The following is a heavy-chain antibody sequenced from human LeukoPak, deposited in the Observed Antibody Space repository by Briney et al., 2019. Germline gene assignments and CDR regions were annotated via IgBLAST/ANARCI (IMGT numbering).Heavy chain of an antibody. CDR1: GFTFSSYG. D-gene: IGHD2-2*02. CDR2: ISYDGSNK. J-gene: IGHJ4*02. Sequence: GGSLRLSCAASGFTFSSYGMHWVRQAPGKGLEWVAVISYDGSNKYYADSVKGRFTISRDNSKNTLYLQMNSLRAEDTAVYYCAKDGPPRGYCSSTSCYTRGAYFDYWGQGTLVTVSS. CDR3: AKDGPPRGYCSSTSCYTRGAYFDY. V-gene: IGHV3-30*18.